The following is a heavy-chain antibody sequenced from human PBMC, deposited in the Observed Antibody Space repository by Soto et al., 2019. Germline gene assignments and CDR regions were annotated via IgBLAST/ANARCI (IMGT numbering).Heavy chain of an antibody. Sequence: ASVKVSCKASGFTFTSSAVQWVRQARGQRLERIGWIVVGSGNTNYAQKFQERVTITRDMSTSTAYMELSSLRSEDTALYYCAADLYTARVPDAFDIWGEGTMVTVSS. CDR2: IVVGSGNT. CDR3: AADLYTARVPDAFDI. D-gene: IGHD3-10*01. J-gene: IGHJ3*02. CDR1: GFTFTSSA. V-gene: IGHV1-58*01.